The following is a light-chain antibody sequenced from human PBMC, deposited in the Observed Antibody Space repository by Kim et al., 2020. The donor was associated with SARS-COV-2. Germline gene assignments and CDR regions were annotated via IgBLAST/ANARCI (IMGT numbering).Light chain of an antibody. Sequence: DVIMTQSPLSLPVTLGQPASISCRSSQSLVFSDGKTYLNWFHQRHGQSPRRLIYKVSNRDSGVPDRSSGSGSGTDFTLKISRVEAEDVGVYYCMYGTHWPPSFTFGGGTKVDIK. J-gene: IGKJ4*01. CDR3: MYGTHWPPSFT. CDR1: QSLVFSDGKTY. V-gene: IGKV2-30*01. CDR2: KVS.